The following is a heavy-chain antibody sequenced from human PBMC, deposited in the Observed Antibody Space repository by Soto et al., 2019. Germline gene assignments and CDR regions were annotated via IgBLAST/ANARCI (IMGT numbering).Heavy chain of an antibody. CDR1: GGSISSGGYY. J-gene: IGHJ4*02. Sequence: SETLSLTCTVSGGSISSGGYYWSWIRQHPGKGLEWIGYIYYSGSTYYNPSLKSRVTISVDTSKNQFSLKLSSVTAADTAVYYCAREYSGSYQFDYWGQGTLVTVSS. D-gene: IGHD1-26*01. CDR3: AREYSGSYQFDY. V-gene: IGHV4-31*03. CDR2: IYYSGST.